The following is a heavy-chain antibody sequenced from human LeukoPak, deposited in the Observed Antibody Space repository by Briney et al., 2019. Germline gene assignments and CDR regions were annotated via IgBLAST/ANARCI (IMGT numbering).Heavy chain of an antibody. Sequence: SETLSLTCTVSGGSISSSSYYWGWIRQPPGKGLEWIGYIYYSGTTNYNPSLKSRVTIAVDTSKNQFSLKLISVTAADTAVYYCARGAYATHFDSWGQGTLVTVSS. D-gene: IGHD5-12*01. J-gene: IGHJ4*02. V-gene: IGHV4-61*05. CDR3: ARGAYATHFDS. CDR1: GGSISSSSYY. CDR2: IYYSGTT.